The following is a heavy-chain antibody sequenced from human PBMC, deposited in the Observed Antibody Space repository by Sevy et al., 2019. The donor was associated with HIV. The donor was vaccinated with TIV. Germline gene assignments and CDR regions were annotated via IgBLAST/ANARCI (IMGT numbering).Heavy chain of an antibody. J-gene: IGHJ4*02. D-gene: IGHD6-13*01. Sequence: GGSLRLSCTASGFTLGDYCMSWVRQAPGKGLEWVAFLKSDVYVGTVDHAGSVRGRFVISRDDSKTIAYLQMNDLKTEDTGVYYCTRWKAAQSIFDYWGQGALVTVSS. CDR3: TRWKAAQSIFDY. CDR1: GFTLGDYC. CDR2: LKSDVYVGTV. V-gene: IGHV3-49*04.